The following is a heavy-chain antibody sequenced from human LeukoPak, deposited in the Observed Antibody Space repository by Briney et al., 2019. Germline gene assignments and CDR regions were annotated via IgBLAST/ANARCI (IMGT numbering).Heavy chain of an antibody. J-gene: IGHJ4*02. V-gene: IGHV3-7*01. CDR1: GVRVSGHW. D-gene: IGHD3-3*01. Sequence: GGSLRLSCAASGVRVSGHWMSWVRQAPGKGPEWVATIEQNGNVKYYVDSVKGRFTISRDKATNSLYLQINSLRVEDTVVYYGVRGECDCWGQGTLVTVSS. CDR2: IEQNGNVK. CDR3: VRGECDC.